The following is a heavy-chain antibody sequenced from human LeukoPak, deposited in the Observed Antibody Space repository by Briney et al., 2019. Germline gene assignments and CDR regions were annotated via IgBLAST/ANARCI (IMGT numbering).Heavy chain of an antibody. V-gene: IGHV5-51*01. CDR3: ARRHSDSLTGFDF. CDR1: GYKFNNFY. J-gene: IGHJ4*02. CDR2: NYPGDSDI. D-gene: IGHD3-9*01. Sequence: GESLKIPCQASGYKFNNFYIAWVRQMPGKGLEWVAINYPGDSDIRYSPSIQGHVTISADKSTSTAFLQWTSLKASDTAMYYCARRHSDSLTGFDFWGQGTLVTVTS.